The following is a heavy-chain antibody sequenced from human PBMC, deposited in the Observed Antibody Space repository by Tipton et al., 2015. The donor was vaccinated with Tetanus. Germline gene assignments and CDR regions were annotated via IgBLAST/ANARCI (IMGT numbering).Heavy chain of an antibody. Sequence: TLSLTCSVSGGAISDNYYFWAWIRQPPGKGLEWIGSVYTSGRPTFNPSLKSRIKVTVDTSKNQFSLRLDSVTAADTAVYYCARANNEFPKKGPFDFWGQGKLVIVSS. V-gene: IGHV4-39*07. CDR3: ARANNEFPKKGPFDF. CDR2: VYTSGRP. J-gene: IGHJ4*02. D-gene: IGHD1-1*01. CDR1: GGAISDNYYF.